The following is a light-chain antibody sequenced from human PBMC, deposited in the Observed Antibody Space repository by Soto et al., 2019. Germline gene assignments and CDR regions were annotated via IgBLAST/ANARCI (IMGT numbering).Light chain of an antibody. J-gene: IGLJ2*01. CDR3: SSYTSSSVVV. CDR1: SSDVGGYNY. CDR2: DVS. V-gene: IGLV2-14*01. Sequence: QSVLTQPASVSGSPGQSITISCTGTSSDVGGYNYVSWYQQHPGKAPKLMIYDVSNRPSGVSNRFSGSKSGNTASLTISGLQAEDGADYYCSSYTSSSVVVFGGGTKLTVL.